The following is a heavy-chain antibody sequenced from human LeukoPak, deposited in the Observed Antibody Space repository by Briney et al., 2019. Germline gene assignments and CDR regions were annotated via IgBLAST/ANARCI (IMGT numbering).Heavy chain of an antibody. Sequence: TGGSLRLSCAASGFTFSSYAMSWVRQAPGKGLEWVSATNGSGGRTYYADSVKGRFTISRDNSKNTLYLQMNSLRAEDTAVYYCAELGITMIGGVWGKGTTVTISS. J-gene: IGHJ6*04. CDR2: TNGSGGRT. D-gene: IGHD3-10*02. CDR3: AELGITMIGGV. CDR1: GFTFSSYA. V-gene: IGHV3-23*01.